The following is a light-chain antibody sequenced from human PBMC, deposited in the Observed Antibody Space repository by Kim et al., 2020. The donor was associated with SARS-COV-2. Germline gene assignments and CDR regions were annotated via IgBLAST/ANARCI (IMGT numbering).Light chain of an antibody. CDR2: EVN. V-gene: IGLV2-23*02. J-gene: IGLJ3*02. CDR3: CSYAGRSTLM. Sequence: QSALTQPASVSGSPGQTITISCTGTISHIETYNLVSWYQQCPGKAPKLIIYEVNKRPSGVSNRFSASKSGKTASLTIFGLQAEDEAEYYCCSYAGRSTLMFGGGTKVTV. CDR1: ISHIETYNL.